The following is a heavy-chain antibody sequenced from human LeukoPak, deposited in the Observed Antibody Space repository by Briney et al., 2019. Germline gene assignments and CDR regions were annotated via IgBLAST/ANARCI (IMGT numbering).Heavy chain of an antibody. CDR3: AREPSGNFGQLVSSAEYFQH. Sequence: GGSLRLSCAASGFTFSTYSMNWVRQAPGKGLEWVSYISYTNIIYYADSVKGRFTISRDNAKNSLYLQMNSLRAEDTAVYYCAREPSGNFGQLVSSAEYFQHWGQGTRVTVSS. V-gene: IGHV3-48*01. CDR2: ISYTNII. CDR1: GFTFSTYS. J-gene: IGHJ1*01. D-gene: IGHD5/OR15-5a*01.